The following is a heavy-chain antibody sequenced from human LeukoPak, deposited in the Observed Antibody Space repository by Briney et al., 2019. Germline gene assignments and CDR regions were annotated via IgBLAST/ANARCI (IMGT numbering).Heavy chain of an antibody. V-gene: IGHV3-21*01. J-gene: IGHJ5*02. CDR1: GFTFSTYN. D-gene: IGHD3-10*01. Sequence: SGGSLRLSCAASGFTFSTYNMNWVRQAPGKGLEWVSSITGSSTYIYYADSVKGRFTISRDNAKNSLSLQMDSLRAEDTAVYYCARDLYNYGSFDPWGQGTLVTVSS. CDR2: ITGSSTYI. CDR3: ARDLYNYGSFDP.